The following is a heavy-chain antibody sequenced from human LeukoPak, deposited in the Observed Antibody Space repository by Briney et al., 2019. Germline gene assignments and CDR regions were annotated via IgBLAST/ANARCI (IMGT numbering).Heavy chain of an antibody. CDR3: ARTSEDYYMDV. D-gene: IGHD3-3*01. CDR1: GFTFSTYE. Sequence: GGSLRLSCAASGFTFSTYEMNWVRQAPEKGLEWVSYISSSGGAIYYADSMKGRFTISRDNAKKSLYLQMNSLRAEDTAVYFCARTSEDYYMDVWGKGTTVTISS. CDR2: ISSSGGAI. J-gene: IGHJ6*03. V-gene: IGHV3-48*03.